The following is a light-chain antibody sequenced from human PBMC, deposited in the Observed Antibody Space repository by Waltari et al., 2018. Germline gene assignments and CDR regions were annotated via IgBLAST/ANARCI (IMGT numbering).Light chain of an antibody. CDR2: DAS. V-gene: IGKV3-11*01. Sequence: EIVLTQSPVTMSLSPGERATLPCRDSHYISTYLTWYQQKPGQAHRLLIYDASNRATCIPARFSGSGSGTDFTRTISSLEPEDCAVYYCQQRTNWPPALTFGGGTKVEI. CDR3: QQRTNWPPALT. CDR1: HYISTY. J-gene: IGKJ4*01.